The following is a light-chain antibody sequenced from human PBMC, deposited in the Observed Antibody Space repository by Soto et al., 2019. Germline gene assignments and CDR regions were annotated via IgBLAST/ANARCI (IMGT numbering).Light chain of an antibody. Sequence: QSALTQPASVSGSPGQWITISCAGTNSDVGNYNLVSWYQHHPGKAPRLIIYAVSKRPSGISDRFSGSTSGSTASLTISGLQPDDDAYYHCGSYAGNTAYNFGGGTKLTVL. J-gene: IGLJ2*01. CDR3: GSYAGNTAYN. CDR1: NSDVGNYNL. V-gene: IGLV2-23*02. CDR2: AVS.